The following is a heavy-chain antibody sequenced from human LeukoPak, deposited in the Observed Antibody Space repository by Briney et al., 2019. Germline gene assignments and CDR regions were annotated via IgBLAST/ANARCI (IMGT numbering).Heavy chain of an antibody. J-gene: IGHJ5*02. CDR2: INPNSGGT. D-gene: IGHD2-15*01. V-gene: IGHV1-2*02. CDR3: ARDPVVAAPYNWFDP. Sequence: ASVRVSFTSSGYTFTVYYMHWVRQAPGQGLERMGWINPNSGGTNYAQKFQGRVTMTRDTYISTAYMELSRLRSDDTAVYYCARDPVVAAPYNWFDPWGQGTLVTVSS. CDR1: GYTFTVYY.